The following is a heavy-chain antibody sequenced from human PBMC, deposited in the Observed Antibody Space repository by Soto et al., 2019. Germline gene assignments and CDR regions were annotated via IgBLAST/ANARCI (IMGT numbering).Heavy chain of an antibody. CDR3: ARDGAPVRTGWGSFYRGDRYCGMDF. CDR1: GGTFSSYA. D-gene: IGHD3-10*01. V-gene: IGHV1-69*13. CDR2: IIPIFGTA. Sequence: SVKVSCKASGGTFSSYAISWVRQAPGQGLEWMGGIIPIFGTANYAQKFQGRVTITADESTSTAYMELSSLRSEDTAVYYCARDGAPVRTGWGSFYRGDRYCGMDFWGKAPTVTVLL. J-gene: IGHJ6*04.